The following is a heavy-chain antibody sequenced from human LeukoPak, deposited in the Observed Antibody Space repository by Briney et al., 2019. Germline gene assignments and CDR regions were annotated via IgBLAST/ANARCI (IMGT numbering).Heavy chain of an antibody. D-gene: IGHD6-13*01. Sequence: GGSLRLSCAASGFSFNSYAMNWVHQAPGKGLEWVSAITIGATDTFYLDSVKGRFTISRDNSKNTLYLQMSSLRAEDTAIYYCAKSRAADTTLLFDYWGQGTLVTVSS. CDR2: ITIGATDT. CDR1: GFSFNSYA. V-gene: IGHV3-23*01. J-gene: IGHJ4*02. CDR3: AKSRAADTTLLFDY.